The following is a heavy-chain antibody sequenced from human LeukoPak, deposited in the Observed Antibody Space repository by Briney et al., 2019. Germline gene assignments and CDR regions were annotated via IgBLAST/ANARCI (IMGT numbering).Heavy chain of an antibody. CDR2: IRSKAYGGTT. J-gene: IGHJ4*02. Sequence: GGSLRLSCAASGFTFQNYGMHWVRQAPGKGLEWVGFIRSKAYGGTTEYAASVKGRFTISRDDSKSIAYLQMNSLKTEDTAVYYCTRADIDCSSTSCYLYWGQGTLVTVSS. V-gene: IGHV3-49*04. D-gene: IGHD2-2*01. CDR3: TRADIDCSSTSCYLY. CDR1: GFTFQNYG.